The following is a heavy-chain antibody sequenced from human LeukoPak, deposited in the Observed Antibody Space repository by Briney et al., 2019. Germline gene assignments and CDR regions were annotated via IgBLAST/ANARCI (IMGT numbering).Heavy chain of an antibody. CDR1: GFTFSDLA. CDR3: AKVAGRAFGEVIVSRARNYMDV. CDR2: ISYDGSKK. V-gene: IGHV3-30*04. Sequence: PGRSLRLSCAASGFTFSDLAMHWVRQAPGKGLEWVAVISYDGSKKYYADAVKGRFTISRDNSKNTLYLQMNSLRAEDTAVYYCAKVAGRAFGEVIVSRARNYMDVWGKGTTVSVSS. D-gene: IGHD3-16*02. J-gene: IGHJ6*03.